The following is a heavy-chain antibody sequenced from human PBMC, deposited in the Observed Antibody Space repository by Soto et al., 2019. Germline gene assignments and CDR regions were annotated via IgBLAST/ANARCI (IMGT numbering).Heavy chain of an antibody. V-gene: IGHV1-18*01. J-gene: IGHJ1*01. CDR3: ATARKHSCSSYHLYLFDS. CDR2: ISGYNGNT. CDR1: GYTFTSYG. D-gene: IGHD6-13*01. Sequence: ASVKVSCKTSGYTFTSYGIIWVRQAPGQGLEWMGWISGYNGNTNYAQSLQGRVTMTTDTSTSTAYMELRSLRSDDTAMYYCATARKHSCSSYHLYLFDSRGQGTLAIVS.